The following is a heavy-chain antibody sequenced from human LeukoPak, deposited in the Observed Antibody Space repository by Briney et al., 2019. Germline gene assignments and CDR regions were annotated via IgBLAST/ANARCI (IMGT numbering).Heavy chain of an antibody. J-gene: IGHJ4*02. V-gene: IGHV5-51*01. CDR1: GYSFTSYW. CDR2: IIPGDSST. D-gene: IGHD2-2*01. CDR3: ARHGYFARQLPTL. Sequence: ESLMISCKASGYSFTSYWIGCVRHMPAKNLQWMGVIIPGDSSTKYSPSFQGQVTISADKSISTAYLRWTSLKASDTAMYYCARHGYFARQLPTLWGQGTLVTVSS.